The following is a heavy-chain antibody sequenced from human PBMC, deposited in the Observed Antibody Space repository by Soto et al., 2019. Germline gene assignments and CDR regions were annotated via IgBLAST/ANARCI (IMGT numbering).Heavy chain of an antibody. CDR3: ATLTKCDILTGYYPC. CDR1: GFTISSNY. Sequence: EVQLVESGGGLVQPGGSLRLSCAASGFTISSNYMSWVRQAPGKGLEWVSVIYSGGNTYYADSVKGRFTISRDNSKNTLYLQMNSLRAEDTAVYYCATLTKCDILTGYYPCWGQGTLVTVSS. D-gene: IGHD3-9*01. V-gene: IGHV3-66*01. CDR2: IYSGGNT. J-gene: IGHJ4*02.